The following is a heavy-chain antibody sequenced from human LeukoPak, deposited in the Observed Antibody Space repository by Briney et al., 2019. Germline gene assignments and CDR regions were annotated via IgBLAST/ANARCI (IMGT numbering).Heavy chain of an antibody. D-gene: IGHD2-15*01. J-gene: IGHJ4*02. CDR3: ARGHTPPIDY. CDR2: ITSSSSTI. V-gene: IGHV3-48*03. CDR1: GFTFSSYE. Sequence: PGGSLRLSCAASGFTFSSYEMNWVRQAPGRGLEWVSYITSSSSTIYYADSVKGRFTISRDNAKNSLYLQMNGLRDEDTAVYYCARGHTPPIDYWGQGTLVTVSS.